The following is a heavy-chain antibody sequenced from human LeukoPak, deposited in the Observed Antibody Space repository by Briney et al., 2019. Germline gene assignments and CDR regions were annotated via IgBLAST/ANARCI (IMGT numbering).Heavy chain of an antibody. J-gene: IGHJ6*02. Sequence: PGGSLRLSCAASGFTFSSYAMHWVRQAPGKGLEWAAVISYDGSNKYYADSVKGRFTISRDNSKNTLYLQRNSLRAEDTAVYYCARRAGPLLASYYYYGMDVWGQGTTVTVSS. CDR2: ISYDGSNK. D-gene: IGHD2-15*01. CDR1: GFTFSSYA. CDR3: ARRAGPLLASYYYYGMDV. V-gene: IGHV3-30-3*01.